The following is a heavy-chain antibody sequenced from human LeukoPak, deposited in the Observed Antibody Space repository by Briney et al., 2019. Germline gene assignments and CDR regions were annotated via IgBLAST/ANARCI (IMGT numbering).Heavy chain of an antibody. V-gene: IGHV4-39*01. D-gene: IGHD2/OR15-2a*01. CDR1: GGSISTSAFY. Sequence: SETLSLTCTVSGGSISTSAFYWGWIRQPPGKGLEWIGSIYDSGNEFYNPSLKSRVTISADTSKNQFSLKLNSVTAADTAMYYCARQISDYYYHYMDVWGEGITVTVSS. CDR2: IYDSGNE. CDR3: ARQISDYYYHYMDV. J-gene: IGHJ6*03.